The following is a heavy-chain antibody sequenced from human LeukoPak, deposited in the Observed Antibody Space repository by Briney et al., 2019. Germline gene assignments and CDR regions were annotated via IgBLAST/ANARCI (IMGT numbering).Heavy chain of an antibody. CDR2: ISGSGGST. D-gene: IGHD4-17*01. CDR1: GFTFSSYA. Sequence: GGSLRLSCAASGFTFSSYAMSWVRQAPGKGLEWVPAISGSGGSTYYADSVKGRFTISRDNSKNTLYLQMNGLRAEDTAVYYCAKYGNDYGDYDAFDIWGQGTMVTVSS. J-gene: IGHJ3*02. CDR3: AKYGNDYGDYDAFDI. V-gene: IGHV3-23*01.